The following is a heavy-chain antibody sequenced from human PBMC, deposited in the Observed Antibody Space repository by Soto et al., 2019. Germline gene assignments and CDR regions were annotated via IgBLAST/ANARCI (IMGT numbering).Heavy chain of an antibody. Sequence: PSETLSLTCIVSGGSVSSGSYHWTWIRQPPGKGLEWIGYVYYSGSTNYNPSLKSRVTISVDTSKNEFSLRLRSVTAADTAVYYCARLLGLEDSYYGIDYWGQGTLVTVSS. CDR2: VYYSGST. CDR3: ARLLGLEDSYYGIDY. D-gene: IGHD5-18*01. CDR1: GGSVSSGSYH. V-gene: IGHV4-61*01. J-gene: IGHJ4*02.